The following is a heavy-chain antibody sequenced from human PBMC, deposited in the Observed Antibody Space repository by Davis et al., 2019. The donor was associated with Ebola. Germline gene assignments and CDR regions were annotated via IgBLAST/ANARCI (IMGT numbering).Heavy chain of an antibody. Sequence: SETLSLTCAVYGGSFSGYYWGWIRQPPGKGLEWIGSIYYSGSTYYNPSLKSRVTISVDTSKNQFSLKLSSVTAADTAVYYCARRDYDSSGRFLVAFDYWGQGTLVTVSS. V-gene: IGHV4-39*01. CDR3: ARRDYDSSGRFLVAFDY. CDR2: IYYSGST. J-gene: IGHJ4*02. CDR1: GGSFSGYY. D-gene: IGHD3-22*01.